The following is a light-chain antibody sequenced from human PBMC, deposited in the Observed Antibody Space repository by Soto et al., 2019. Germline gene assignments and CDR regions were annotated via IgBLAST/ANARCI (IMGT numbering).Light chain of an antibody. CDR1: SSDVGGYNY. J-gene: IGLJ3*02. Sequence: QSVLTQPASVSGSPGQSITMSCTGTSSDVGGYNYVSWYQHHPGKAPKLMIYEVTYRPSGVSNRFSGSKSGKTASLTISGLQAEDEADYYCSAYTSSSFWVFGGGTKLTVL. CDR3: SAYTSSSFWV. V-gene: IGLV2-14*01. CDR2: EVT.